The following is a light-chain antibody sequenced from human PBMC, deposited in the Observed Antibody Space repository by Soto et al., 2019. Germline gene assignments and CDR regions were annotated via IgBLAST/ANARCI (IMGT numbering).Light chain of an antibody. V-gene: IGLV2-8*01. CDR2: EVN. CDR3: NSYTARSSYV. J-gene: IGLJ1*01. Sequence: QSALTQPPSASGSPGQSVTISCTGTSSDVGGFKFVSWYQHHPGKAPRLLIYEVNKRPSGVPDRFSGSKSGNTASLTVSGLQGEDEADYYCNSYTARSSYVFGTGTKVTVL. CDR1: SSDVGGFKF.